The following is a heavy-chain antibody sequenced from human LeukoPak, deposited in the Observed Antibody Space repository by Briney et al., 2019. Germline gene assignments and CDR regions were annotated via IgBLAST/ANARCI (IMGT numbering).Heavy chain of an antibody. CDR1: GGSFSGYY. V-gene: IGHV4-34*01. Sequence: PSETLSLTCAVYGGSFSGYYWSWIRQPPGKGLEWIGEINHSGSTNYNPSLKSRVTISVDTSKNQFSLKLSSVTAADTAVYYCARGYDISFDYWGQGTLVTVSS. CDR2: INHSGST. D-gene: IGHD3-9*01. CDR3: ARGYDISFDY. J-gene: IGHJ4*02.